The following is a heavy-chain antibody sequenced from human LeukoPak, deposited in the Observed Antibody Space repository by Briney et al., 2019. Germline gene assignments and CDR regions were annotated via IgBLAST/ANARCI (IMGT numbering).Heavy chain of an antibody. CDR3: AVNLGYCGGDCYPFDAFDI. Sequence: ASVKVSCKASGYTFTGYYMHWVRQAPGRGLEWMGWIDPNSGGTNYAQKFQGRVTMTRDTSISTAYMELSRLRSDDTAVYYCAVNLGYCGGDCYPFDAFDIWGQGTMVTVSS. D-gene: IGHD2-21*02. CDR1: GYTFTGYY. J-gene: IGHJ3*02. V-gene: IGHV1-2*02. CDR2: IDPNSGGT.